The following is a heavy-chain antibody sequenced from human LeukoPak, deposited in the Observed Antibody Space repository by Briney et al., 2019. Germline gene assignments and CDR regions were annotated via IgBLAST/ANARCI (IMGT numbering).Heavy chain of an antibody. Sequence: GGSLRLSCAASGFTFSSYWMSWVRQAPGKGLEWVANIKQGGSEKYYVDSVKGRFTISRDNAKNSLYLQMNSLRAEDTAVYYCARDYDILTGYCRMDVWGQGTTVTVSS. V-gene: IGHV3-7*01. CDR1: GFTFSSYW. CDR2: IKQGGSEK. D-gene: IGHD3-9*01. J-gene: IGHJ6*02. CDR3: ARDYDILTGYCRMDV.